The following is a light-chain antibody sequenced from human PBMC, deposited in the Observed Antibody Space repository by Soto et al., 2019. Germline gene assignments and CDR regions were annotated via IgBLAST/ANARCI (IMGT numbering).Light chain of an antibody. CDR3: AAWDASRSAGV. CDR2: YNN. J-gene: IGLJ1*01. CDR1: SSNIGRDY. V-gene: IGLV1-47*02. Sequence: QSVLTQPPSVSGTPGQRVNISCSGSSSNIGRDYVYWYQQFPRTAPKLLIYYNNQRPSGVPDRFAGSRSGTSASLAIVGLRSEDEAVYYCAAWDASRSAGVIGNGTKVTIL.